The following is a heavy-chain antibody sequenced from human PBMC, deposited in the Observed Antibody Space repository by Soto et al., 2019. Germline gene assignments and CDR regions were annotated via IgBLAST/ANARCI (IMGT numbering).Heavy chain of an antibody. D-gene: IGHD3-9*01. CDR3: ARSEDKETLTVCYN. CDR2: IGHSGYSI. V-gene: IGHV3-23*01. Sequence: DVQLLESGGGLIQPGGSLRLSCAASGFSFNNYAMAWVRQAPGKALEWVSSIGHSGYSINYGDSVKGRFTISRDNSNNILFLERTGLIAEDTAVYYCARSEDKETLTVCYNGGQGALVTVSS. CDR1: GFSFNNYA. J-gene: IGHJ4*02.